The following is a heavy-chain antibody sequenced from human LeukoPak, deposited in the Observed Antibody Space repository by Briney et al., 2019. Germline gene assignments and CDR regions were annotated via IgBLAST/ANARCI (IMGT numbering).Heavy chain of an antibody. CDR2: ISGSGGST. V-gene: IGHV3-23*01. CDR1: GFTFSSYG. CDR3: AKSWRGSTSCYYFDY. D-gene: IGHD2-2*01. Sequence: PGGTLRLSCAASGFTFSSYGMSWVRQAPGKGLEWVSAISGSGGSTYYADSVKGRFTISRDNSKNTLYLQMNSLRAEDTAVYYCAKSWRGSTSCYYFDYWGQGTLVTVSS. J-gene: IGHJ4*02.